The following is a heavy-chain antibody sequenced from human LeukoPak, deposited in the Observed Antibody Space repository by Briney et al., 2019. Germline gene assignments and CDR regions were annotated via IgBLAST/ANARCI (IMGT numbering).Heavy chain of an antibody. J-gene: IGHJ4*02. Sequence: GGSLRLSCAASGFTFNTYTMNWVRQAPGKGLEWVSYISGSSGIIDYADSVRGRFTISRDNAKNSLYLQMNSLRAEDTAVYYCAKGLNYYDSSGYFVYWGQGTLVTVSS. D-gene: IGHD3-22*01. CDR1: GFTFNTYT. CDR2: ISGSSGII. V-gene: IGHV3-48*01. CDR3: AKGLNYYDSSGYFVY.